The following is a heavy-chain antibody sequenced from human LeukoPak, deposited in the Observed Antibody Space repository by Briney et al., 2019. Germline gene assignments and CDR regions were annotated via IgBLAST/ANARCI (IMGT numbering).Heavy chain of an antibody. CDR1: GFTFSDDY. J-gene: IGHJ4*02. CDR3: ARVPALDPYYFDY. V-gene: IGHV3-11*04. Sequence: GGSLRPSCAASGFTFSDDYMSWIRQAPGKGLEWVSYISSRGSTIYYADSVKGRFTISRDNTKNSLYLQMNSLRAEDTAVYYCARVPALDPYYFDYWGQGTLVTVSS. D-gene: IGHD5-18*01. CDR2: ISSRGSTI.